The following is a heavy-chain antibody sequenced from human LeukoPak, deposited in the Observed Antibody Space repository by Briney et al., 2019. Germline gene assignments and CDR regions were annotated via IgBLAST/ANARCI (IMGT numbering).Heavy chain of an antibody. CDR1: GFTLSDYY. J-gene: IGHJ4*02. Sequence: PGGSLRLSCVASGFTLSDYYMSWIRQAPGKGLEWVSYIRSSGTTIHYADSVKGRFTISRDNAKNSLYLQMNSLRAEDTAVYYCARGGYDFWSGYFIDYWGQGTLVTVSS. V-gene: IGHV3-11*04. CDR3: ARGGYDFWSGYFIDY. D-gene: IGHD3-3*01. CDR2: IRSSGTTI.